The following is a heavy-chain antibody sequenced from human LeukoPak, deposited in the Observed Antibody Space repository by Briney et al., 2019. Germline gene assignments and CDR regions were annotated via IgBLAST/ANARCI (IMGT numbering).Heavy chain of an antibody. J-gene: IGHJ4*02. D-gene: IGHD6-13*01. CDR1: GGSINSYY. CDR3: ARHAYSSLWYDY. Sequence: SETLSLTCTVSGGSINSYYWSWIGQPPGKGLEWIGHIYYSGSTNYNPSLKSRVTISVDTSKNQFSLKLSSVTAADTAVYYCARHAYSSLWYDYWGQGTLVTVSS. CDR2: IYYSGST. V-gene: IGHV4-59*08.